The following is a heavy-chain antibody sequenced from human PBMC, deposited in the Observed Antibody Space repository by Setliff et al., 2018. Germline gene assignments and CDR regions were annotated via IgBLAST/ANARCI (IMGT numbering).Heavy chain of an antibody. CDR3: ARVDFTMLQGVLGH. D-gene: IGHD3-10*01. CDR2: VYYSGYT. Sequence: SETLSLTCTVSNGSVSTTSHYWGWVRQPPGKGLEWIGSVYYSGYTYYSPSLGSRVAISVDTSKNQFSLKVSSVTAADTAVYYCARVDFTMLQGVLGHWGQGTLVTVSS. V-gene: IGHV4-39*07. CDR1: NGSVSTTSHY. J-gene: IGHJ1*01.